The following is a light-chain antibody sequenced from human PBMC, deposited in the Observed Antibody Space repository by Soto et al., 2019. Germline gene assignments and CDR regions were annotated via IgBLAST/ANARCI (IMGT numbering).Light chain of an antibody. V-gene: IGKV3-20*01. CDR2: GAS. CDR3: QQYGDSPES. CDR1: QSVRSNY. Sequence: EVVLTQSPGTLSLSPGDRATLSCRASQSVRSNYLAWYQQKAGQPPRLLIFGASSRATGIPDRFSGSGSGTDFSLTISRLETEDFEVYYCQQYGDSPESFGPGTKVDIK. J-gene: IGKJ3*01.